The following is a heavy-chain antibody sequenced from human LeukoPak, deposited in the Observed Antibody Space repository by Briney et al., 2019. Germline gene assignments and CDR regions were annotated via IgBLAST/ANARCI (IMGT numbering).Heavy chain of an antibody. J-gene: IGHJ4*02. CDR3: ARVRAPMIVDY. V-gene: IGHV3-21*01. CDR1: GFTFSSYS. Sequence: GGSLRLSCAASGFTFSSYSMNWVRQAPGKGLEWVSSISSSSSYIYYADSVKGRFTISRDNAKNSLYLQMNNLRAEDTAVYYCARVRAPMIVDYWGQGTLVTVSS. D-gene: IGHD3-22*01. CDR2: ISSSSSYI.